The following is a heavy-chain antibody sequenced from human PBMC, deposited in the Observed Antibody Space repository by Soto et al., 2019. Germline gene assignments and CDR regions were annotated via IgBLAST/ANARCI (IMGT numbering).Heavy chain of an antibody. CDR3: ASVRGGYYSAMDV. D-gene: IGHD3-16*01. V-gene: IGHV4-4*02. CDR1: GGSISSSNW. CDR2: IYHSGST. J-gene: IGHJ6*02. Sequence: QVQLQESGPGLVKPSGTLSLTCAVSGGSISSSNWWSWVRQPPGKGLEWVGEIYHSGSTNYNPALKSRVTTSVDKSKIQFSLKLSSVTAADTAVYYCASVRGGYYSAMDVWGQGTTVTVSS.